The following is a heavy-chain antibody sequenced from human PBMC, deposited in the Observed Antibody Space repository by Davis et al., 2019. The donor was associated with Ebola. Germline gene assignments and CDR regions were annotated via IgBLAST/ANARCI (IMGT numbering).Heavy chain of an antibody. CDR3: ARGHNYAYEY. CDR2: VILKSGVT. Sequence: ASVKVSCKASGYTFTDYNIHWMRQAPGQGLEWLGRVILKSGVTNYAQKFQGRVAMTRDTSISTACMELSRLTYDDTAVYFCARGHNYAYEYWGQGALVTVSS. D-gene: IGHD3-16*01. CDR1: GYTFTDYN. V-gene: IGHV1-2*06. J-gene: IGHJ4*02.